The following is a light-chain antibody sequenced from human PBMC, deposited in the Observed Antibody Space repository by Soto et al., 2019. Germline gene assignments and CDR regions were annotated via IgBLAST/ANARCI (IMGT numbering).Light chain of an antibody. CDR1: QTISSW. Sequence: DIRMTQSPSSLSGAXGXXVXXXXRASQTISSWLAWYQQKPGKAPKLLIYKASTLKSGVPSRFSGSGSGTEFTLTISSLQPDDFATYYCQHYNSYSEAFGQGTKVDIK. CDR3: QHYNSYSEA. J-gene: IGKJ1*01. CDR2: KAS. V-gene: IGKV1-5*03.